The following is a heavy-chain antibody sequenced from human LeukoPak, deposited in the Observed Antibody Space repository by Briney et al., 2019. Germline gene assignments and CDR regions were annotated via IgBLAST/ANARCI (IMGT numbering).Heavy chain of an antibody. CDR2: IKQDGTEK. CDR1: GFTSSSYW. CDR3: VRAMDV. J-gene: IGHJ6*02. Sequence: GGSLRLSCAASGFTSSSYWMTWVRQAPGKGLEWVANIKQDGTEKYYVDSVKGRFTISRDNAKNSLFLQMNSLRAEDTAVYYCVRAMDVWGQGTTVTVSS. V-gene: IGHV3-7*01.